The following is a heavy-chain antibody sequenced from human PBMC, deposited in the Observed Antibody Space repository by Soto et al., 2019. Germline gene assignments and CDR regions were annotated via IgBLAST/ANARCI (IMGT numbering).Heavy chain of an antibody. J-gene: IGHJ4*02. Sequence: QLVQSGAEVKKPGASVRVSCKTSGPTFIAYYIHWVRQAPGQGLEWMGWIDPKSGGTTYEQKFLGRVTMTRDTSINTAYMDLNRLTYDDTAVYYCARFYVDVPEWGQGTLITVSS. D-gene: IGHD3-16*01. CDR1: GPTFIAYY. V-gene: IGHV1-2*02. CDR3: ARFYVDVPE. CDR2: IDPKSGGT.